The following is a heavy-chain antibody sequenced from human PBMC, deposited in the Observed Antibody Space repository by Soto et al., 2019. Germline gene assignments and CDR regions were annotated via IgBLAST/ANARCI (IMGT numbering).Heavy chain of an antibody. D-gene: IGHD3-22*01. V-gene: IGHV4-59*01. CDR2: IFYSGST. CDR1: GGSISYNY. J-gene: IGHJ5*02. CDR3: ARGGIYYYDSSGWFDP. Sequence: SETLSLTCTVSGGSISYNYWNWIRQSPEKGLEWIGHIFYSGSTTYNPSLKGRATISVDTSKNQFSLKLSSVTTADTAVYYCARGGIYYYDSSGWFDPWGQGTLVTVSS.